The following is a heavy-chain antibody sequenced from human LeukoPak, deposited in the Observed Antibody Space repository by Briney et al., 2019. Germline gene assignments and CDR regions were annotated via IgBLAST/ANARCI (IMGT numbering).Heavy chain of an antibody. CDR1: GYSFTSYW. CDR2: IYPGDSDT. D-gene: IGHD3-22*01. V-gene: IGHV5-51*01. J-gene: IGHJ4*02. CDR3: ARTYYYDSSGYYPFGY. Sequence: GESLKISCKGSGYSFTSYWIGWVRQMPGKGLGWMGIIYPGDSDTRYSPSFQGQVTISADKSISIAYLQWSSLKASDTAMYYCARTYYYDSSGYYPFGYWGQGTLVTVSS.